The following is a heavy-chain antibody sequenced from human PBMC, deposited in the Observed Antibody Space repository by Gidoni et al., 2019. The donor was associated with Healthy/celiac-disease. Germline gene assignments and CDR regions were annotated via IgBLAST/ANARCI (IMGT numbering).Heavy chain of an antibody. CDR2: IIPIFGTA. Sequence: QVQLWPSGAEGKKPGSSVKASCKASVDTCSSSAIRWVRQAPGQGLEWMGGIIPIFGTANSAEKSQGRVTITADEATSTAYMELSSLISEDTAVYYCARFPGYYYDRECAFDIWGQGTMVTVSS. J-gene: IGHJ3*02. D-gene: IGHD3-22*01. V-gene: IGHV1-69*01. CDR3: ARFPGYYYDRECAFDI. CDR1: VDTCSSSA.